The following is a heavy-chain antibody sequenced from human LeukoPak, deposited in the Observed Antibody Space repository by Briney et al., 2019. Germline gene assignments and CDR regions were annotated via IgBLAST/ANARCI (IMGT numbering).Heavy chain of an antibody. V-gene: IGHV3-15*01. CDR3: TTDGDCSSTSCPSPSSY. CDR1: ESISVNAG. Sequence: GGSFRPSVEALESISVNAGMTGSAKAPGKGRNWVGRIKTKTDGGRTDYAAPVKGRFTISRDDSKNTLYLQMNSLKTEDTAVYYCTTDGDCSSTSCPSPSSYWGQGTLVTVSS. J-gene: IGHJ4*02. D-gene: IGHD2-2*01. CDR2: IKTKTDGGRT.